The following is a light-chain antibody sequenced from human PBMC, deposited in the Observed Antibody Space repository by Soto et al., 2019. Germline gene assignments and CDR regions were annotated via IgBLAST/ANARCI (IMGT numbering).Light chain of an antibody. CDR1: QSISSY. V-gene: IGKV1-39*01. CDR2: AAS. CDR3: QQSYSTLGT. J-gene: IGKJ1*01. Sequence: DIQMTQSPSSLSASVGDRFTISCLASQSISSYLNWYQQKPGKAPKLLIYAASSLQSGVPSRFSGSGSGTDFTLTISSLQPEDFATYYCQQSYSTLGTFGQGTKVDIK.